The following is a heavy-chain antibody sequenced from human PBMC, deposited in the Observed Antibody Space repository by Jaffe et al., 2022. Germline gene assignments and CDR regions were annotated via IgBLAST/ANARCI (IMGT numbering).Heavy chain of an antibody. Sequence: QVQLQQWGAGLLKPSETLSLTCAVYGGSFSGYYWSWIRQPPGKGLEWIGEINHSGSTNYNPSLKSRVTISVDTSKNQFSLKLSSVTAADTAVYYCARGQFRRWYYYGSGPNDGTDIWGQGTMVTVSS. D-gene: IGHD3-10*01. J-gene: IGHJ3*02. CDR1: GGSFSGYY. CDR3: ARGQFRRWYYYGSGPNDGTDI. CDR2: INHSGST. V-gene: IGHV4-34*01.